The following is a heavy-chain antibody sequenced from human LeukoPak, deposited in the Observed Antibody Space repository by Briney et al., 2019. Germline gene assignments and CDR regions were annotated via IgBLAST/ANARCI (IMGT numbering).Heavy chain of an antibody. Sequence: AGGSLRLSCAVSGITLSNYGMSWVRQAPGKGPEWVAGISGSGGSAYYADAVKGRFTISRDNPKNTLYLQMNSQRVEDTAVYFCAKRGVVIRVILVGFHKEAYYFDSWGQGALVTVSS. CDR2: ISGSGGSA. CDR1: GITLSNYG. D-gene: IGHD3-22*01. J-gene: IGHJ4*02. V-gene: IGHV3-23*01. CDR3: AKRGVVIRVILVGFHKEAYYFDS.